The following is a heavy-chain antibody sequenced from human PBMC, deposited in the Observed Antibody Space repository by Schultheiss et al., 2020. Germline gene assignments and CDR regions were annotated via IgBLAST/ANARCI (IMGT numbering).Heavy chain of an antibody. CDR1: GFTFSSYG. Sequence: GESLKISCAASGFTFSSYGMHWVRQAPGKGLEWVAVIWYDGSNKYYADSVKGRFTISRDNSKNTLYLQMNSLRAEDTAVYYCAKGSGVVAATPIWGWGQGTLVTVSS. D-gene: IGHD2-15*01. CDR3: AKGSGVVAATPIWG. CDR2: IWYDGSNK. J-gene: IGHJ4*02. V-gene: IGHV3-33*06.